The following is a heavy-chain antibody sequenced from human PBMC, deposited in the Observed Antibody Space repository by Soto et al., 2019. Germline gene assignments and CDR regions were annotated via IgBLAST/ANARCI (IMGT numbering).Heavy chain of an antibody. J-gene: IGHJ4*02. D-gene: IGHD5-18*01. Sequence: SETLSLTCTVSGGSISSSSYYWGWIRQPPGKGLEWIGSIYYSGSTYYNPSLKSRVTISVDTSKNQFSLKLSSVTAADTAVYYCATGRIQLWHAVAFDYWGQGTLVT. CDR3: ATGRIQLWHAVAFDY. CDR2: IYYSGST. CDR1: GGSISSSSYY. V-gene: IGHV4-39*01.